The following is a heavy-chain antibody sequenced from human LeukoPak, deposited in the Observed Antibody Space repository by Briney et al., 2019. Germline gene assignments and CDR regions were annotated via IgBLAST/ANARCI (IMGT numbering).Heavy chain of an antibody. V-gene: IGHV3-66*01. Sequence: SGGSLRLSCAASGFTVSSNYMSWVRQAPGKGLEWVSVIYSGGSTYYADSVKGRFTISRGNSKNTLYLQMNSLRAEDTAVYYCARESEWPHPGVDYWGQGTLVTVSS. CDR2: IYSGGST. J-gene: IGHJ4*02. D-gene: IGHD3-3*01. CDR1: GFTVSSNY. CDR3: ARESEWPHPGVDY.